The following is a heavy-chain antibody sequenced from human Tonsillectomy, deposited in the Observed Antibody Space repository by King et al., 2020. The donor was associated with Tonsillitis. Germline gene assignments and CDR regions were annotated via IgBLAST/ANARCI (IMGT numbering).Heavy chain of an antibody. CDR1: GGSISSYY. CDR2: IFHSGST. D-gene: IGHD3-10*01. Sequence: QLQESGPGLVKPSETLSLSCTVSGGSISSYYWSWIRRPPGKELEWIGYIFHSGSTNCNPSLKSRVTISLDTSKNQFSLKLSSVTAADTAVYYCARGEHYFDYWGQGTLVTVSS. CDR3: ARGEHYFDY. V-gene: IGHV4-59*01. J-gene: IGHJ4*02.